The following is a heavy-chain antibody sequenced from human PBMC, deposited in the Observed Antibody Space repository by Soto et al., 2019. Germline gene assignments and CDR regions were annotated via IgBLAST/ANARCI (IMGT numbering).Heavy chain of an antibody. V-gene: IGHV1-2*02. CDR3: ARVPSNSAFDY. D-gene: IGHD6-6*01. CDR1: GGTFTDYY. J-gene: IGHJ4*02. CDR2: VNPNSGGT. Sequence: ASVKVSCKASGGTFTDYYFHWVRQAPGQGLEWMGWVNPNSGGTNYAQKFQGRVTMTRDTSISTVYMELSRLRSDDTAVYYCARVPSNSAFDYWGQGTLVTVSS.